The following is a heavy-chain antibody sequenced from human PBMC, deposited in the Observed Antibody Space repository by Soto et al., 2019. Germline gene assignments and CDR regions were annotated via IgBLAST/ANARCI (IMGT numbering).Heavy chain of an antibody. CDR2: ISGSGGST. J-gene: IGHJ4*02. Sequence: GGSLRLSCAASGFTFDSYGMSWVRQAPGKGLEWVSSISGSGGSTYYADSVKGRFTISRDNSKNTLYLQMNSLSAEDTAVYFCAKVLTAGGLDYWGQGTLVTVYS. D-gene: IGHD6-13*01. V-gene: IGHV3-23*01. CDR3: AKVLTAGGLDY. CDR1: GFTFDSYG.